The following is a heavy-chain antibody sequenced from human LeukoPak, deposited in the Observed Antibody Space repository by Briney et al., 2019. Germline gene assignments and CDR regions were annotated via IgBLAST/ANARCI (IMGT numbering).Heavy chain of an antibody. CDR1: GYTFTGYY. D-gene: IGHD3-9*01. V-gene: IGHV1-2*02. J-gene: IGHJ4*02. CDR2: INPNSGDT. Sequence: APVKVSCKASGYTFTGYYVHWVRQAPGQGLEWMGWINPNSGDTNFAQKFQGRVTMTRDTSISTAYMELSRLRSDDTAVYYCARGDNYDILTGYQTPSHLSDYWGQGTLVTVSS. CDR3: ARGDNYDILTGYQTPSHLSDY.